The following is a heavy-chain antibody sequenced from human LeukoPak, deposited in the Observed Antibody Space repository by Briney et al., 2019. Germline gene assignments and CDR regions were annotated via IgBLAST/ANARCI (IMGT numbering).Heavy chain of an antibody. CDR2: IKQDGSEK. J-gene: IGHJ4*02. V-gene: IGHV3-7*01. D-gene: IGHD2-2*01. CDR1: GFTFSSYW. Sequence: PGGSLRLSCAASGFTFSSYWMSWVRQAPGKGLEWVANIKQDGSEKYYVDSMKGRFTISRDNAKNSLYLQMNSLRAEDTAVYYCARDGRYCSSTSCYSPPFDYWGQGTLVTVSS. CDR3: ARDGRYCSSTSCYSPPFDY.